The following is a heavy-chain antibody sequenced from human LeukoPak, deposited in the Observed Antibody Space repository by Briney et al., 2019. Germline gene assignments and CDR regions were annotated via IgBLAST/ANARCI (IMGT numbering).Heavy chain of an antibody. J-gene: IGHJ4*02. Sequence: GGSLRLSCAASGFTFSSYSMNWVRQAPGKGLEWVSSISSSSSYIYYADSVKGRFTISRDNAKNSLYLQMNSLRAEDTAVYYCAREEGSGSCYGKFDYWGQGTLVTVSS. V-gene: IGHV3-21*01. D-gene: IGHD1-26*01. CDR3: AREEGSGSCYGKFDY. CDR1: GFTFSSYS. CDR2: ISSSSSYI.